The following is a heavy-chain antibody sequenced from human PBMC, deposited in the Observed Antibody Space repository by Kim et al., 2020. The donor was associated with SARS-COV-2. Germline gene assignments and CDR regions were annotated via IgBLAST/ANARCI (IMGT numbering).Heavy chain of an antibody. CDR1: GFTFSSYA. J-gene: IGHJ4*02. Sequence: GGSLRLSCAASGFTFSSYAMSWVRQAPGKGLEWVSAISGSGGSTYYADSVKGRFTISRDNSKNTLYLQMNSLRAEDTAVYYCAKDPSGLVVVIETDYFDYWGQGTLVTVSS. V-gene: IGHV3-23*01. CDR3: AKDPSGLVVVIETDYFDY. CDR2: ISGSGGST. D-gene: IGHD2-21*01.